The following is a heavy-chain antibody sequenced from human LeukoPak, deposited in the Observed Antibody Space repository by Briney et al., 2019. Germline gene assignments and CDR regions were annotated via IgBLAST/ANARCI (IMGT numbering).Heavy chain of an antibody. CDR2: ISSNSKYI. D-gene: IGHD6-6*01. CDR3: ARESSSSEFDY. V-gene: IGHV3-21*01. J-gene: IGHJ4*02. Sequence: GGSLRLSCAASGFTFNVYSMNWVRQAPGKGLERVSSISSNSKYIYYADSMRGRFTVSRDNAKNSLFLQLNSLRAEDTAVYYCARESSSSEFDYWGQGTLVTVSS. CDR1: GFTFNVYS.